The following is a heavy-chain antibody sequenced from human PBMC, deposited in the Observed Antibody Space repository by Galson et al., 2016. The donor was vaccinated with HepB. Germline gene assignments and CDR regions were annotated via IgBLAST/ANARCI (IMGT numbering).Heavy chain of an antibody. CDR3: ARDDHPDAIGSASAKYLGH. J-gene: IGHJ1*01. V-gene: IGHV3-48*01. D-gene: IGHD5-18*01. Sequence: SLRLSCATSGFNFRSSSMSWVRQAPGKGLEWVSYISGQSTTIYYADSVKGRFTISRDNAKSSLFLQMNALRVEDTAVYYCARDDHPDAIGSASAKYLGHWGQGTLVAVSS. CDR2: ISGQSTTI. CDR1: GFNFRSSS.